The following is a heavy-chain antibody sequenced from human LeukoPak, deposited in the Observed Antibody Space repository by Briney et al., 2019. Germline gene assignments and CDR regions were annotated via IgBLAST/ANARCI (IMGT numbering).Heavy chain of an antibody. J-gene: IGHJ4*02. CDR3: ARGTGYRPFDY. CDR2: IYSGGST. CDR1: GFTVSSNY. Sequence: GGSLRLSFAASGFTVSSNYMSWVRQAPGKGLEWVSVIYSGGSTYYADSVKGRFTISRDNSKNTLYLQMNSLRAEDTAVYYCARGTGYRPFDYWGQGTLVTVSS. V-gene: IGHV3-66*01. D-gene: IGHD3/OR15-3a*01.